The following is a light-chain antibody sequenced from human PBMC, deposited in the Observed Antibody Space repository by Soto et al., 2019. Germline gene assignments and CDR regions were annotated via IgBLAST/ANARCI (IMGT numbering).Light chain of an antibody. CDR1: QSVRSSY. V-gene: IGKV3-20*01. Sequence: EILLTQSPGILSLSPGERATLSCRASQSVRSSYLAWYQQKPGQAPRLLIYGASSRATGIPDRFSGSGSGTDFTLTISRLEPEDFAVYYCQQYGSSPWTFGQGTKVDTK. CDR3: QQYGSSPWT. J-gene: IGKJ1*01. CDR2: GAS.